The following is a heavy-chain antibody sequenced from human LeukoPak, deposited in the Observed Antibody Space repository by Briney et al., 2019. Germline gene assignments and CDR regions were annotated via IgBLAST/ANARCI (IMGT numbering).Heavy chain of an antibody. J-gene: IGHJ4*02. CDR2: IYYSGST. Sequence: PSETLSLTCTVSGGSISSSGSYWGWIRQPPGKGLEWIGYIYYSGSTNYNPSLKSRVTISVDTSKNQFSLKLSSVTAADTAVYYCARLGYCGGDCYFWGQGTLVTVSS. CDR1: GGSISSSGSY. CDR3: ARLGYCGGDCYF. D-gene: IGHD2-21*02. V-gene: IGHV4-61*05.